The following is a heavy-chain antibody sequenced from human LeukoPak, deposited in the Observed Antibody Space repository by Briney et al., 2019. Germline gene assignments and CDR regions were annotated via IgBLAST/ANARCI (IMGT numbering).Heavy chain of an antibody. CDR1: GYTFTSYD. D-gene: IGHD6-13*01. J-gene: IGHJ6*03. CDR3: ARGFHSSSATGVDYYYYMDV. CDR2: MNPNSGNT. Sequence: ASVKVSCKASGYTFTSYDINWVRQATGQGLEWMGWMNPNSGNTGYAQKFQGRVTMTRNTSISTAYMELSSLRSEDTAVYYCARGFHSSSATGVDYYYYMDVWGKGTTVTVSS. V-gene: IGHV1-8*01.